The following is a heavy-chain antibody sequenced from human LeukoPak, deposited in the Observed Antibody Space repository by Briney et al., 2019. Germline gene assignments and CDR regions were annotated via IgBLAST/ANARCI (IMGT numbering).Heavy chain of an antibody. CDR1: GFTFTSYE. CDR2: ISSSGSTI. V-gene: IGHV3-48*03. Sequence: PGGPLRLSCSASGFTFTSYEMNWVRQAPGKGLEWVSYISSSGSTIYYADSVKGRFTISRDNAKNSLYLQMNSLRAEDTAVYYCARAKLYYYDTSGYYSGFDYWGQGTLVTVSS. CDR3: ARAKLYYYDTSGYYSGFDY. J-gene: IGHJ4*02. D-gene: IGHD3-22*01.